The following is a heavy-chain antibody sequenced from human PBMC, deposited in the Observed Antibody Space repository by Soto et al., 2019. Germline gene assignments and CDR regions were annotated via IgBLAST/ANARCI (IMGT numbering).Heavy chain of an antibody. V-gene: IGHV4-59*01. CDR1: GDSISSYH. CDR2: IYYSGTT. J-gene: IGHJ3*01. CDR3: ARGTENSGSYYTAFDV. D-gene: IGHD3-10*01. Sequence: SETLSLTCSVSGDSISSYHWSWIRQPPGKGLEWIGYIYYSGTTNYNSSLKSRVTISVDTSKNQFSLKLSSVTAADTALYYCARGTENSGSYYTAFDVWGQGTMVTVS.